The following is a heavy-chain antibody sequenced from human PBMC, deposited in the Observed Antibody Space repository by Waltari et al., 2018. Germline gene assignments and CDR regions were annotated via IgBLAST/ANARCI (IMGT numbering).Heavy chain of an antibody. V-gene: IGHV3-7*01. J-gene: IGHJ6*03. CDR1: GFTFSEFW. CDR2: IKQDGSDK. Sequence: EVQLVESGGGWVQPGGSLRLSCAASGFTFSEFWMSWVRQAPGKGLEWVANIKQDGSDKYYVESVKGRFTISRDNANNLLFLQMNSLRVDDTALYYCSSMDFWGKGTTVIVSS. CDR3: SSMDF.